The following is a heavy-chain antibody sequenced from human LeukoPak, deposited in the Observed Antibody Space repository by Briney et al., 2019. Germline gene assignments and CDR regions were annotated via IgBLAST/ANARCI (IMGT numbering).Heavy chain of an antibody. CDR1: GFTFSSYG. CDR3: ARDQPHLSSWSNYGMDV. J-gene: IGHJ6*02. D-gene: IGHD6-13*01. Sequence: HPGGSLRLSCAASGFTFSSYGMHWVRQAPAKGLEWVAVISYDGNNEYYADSVKGRFTISRDNSKNTLYLQMNSLRTEDTAVYYCARDQPHLSSWSNYGMDVWGQGTTVTVSS. CDR2: ISYDGNNE. V-gene: IGHV3-30*03.